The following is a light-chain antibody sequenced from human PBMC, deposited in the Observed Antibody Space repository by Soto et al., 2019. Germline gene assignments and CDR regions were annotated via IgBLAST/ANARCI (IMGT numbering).Light chain of an antibody. CDR3: ATWDSALSAGV. CDR1: SSNIGDNS. CDR2: DNN. Sequence: QSVLTQPPSMSAAPGQMVAISCSGTSSNIGDNSVSWYQHFPGTAPKVLIYDNNRRPSGIPDRFSGSKSGTSATLTIIGLQTGDEADYYCATWDSALSAGVFGGGTKVTVL. V-gene: IGLV1-51*01. J-gene: IGLJ3*02.